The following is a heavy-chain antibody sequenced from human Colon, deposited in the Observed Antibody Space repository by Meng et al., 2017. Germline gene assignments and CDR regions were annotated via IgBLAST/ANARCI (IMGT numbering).Heavy chain of an antibody. J-gene: IGHJ5*02. CDR2: INHSGST. CDR3: ARERLSSGWYGGRWFDP. V-gene: IGHV4-34*01. D-gene: IGHD6-19*01. Sequence: VPPKRGGPGIFKPSDALSLPCAVYGGSFSGYYWSWIRQPPGKGLEWIGEINHSGSTNYNPSLKSRVTISVDTSKNQFSLKLSSVTAADTAVYYCARERLSSGWYGGRWFDPWGQGTLVTVSS. CDR1: GGSFSGYY.